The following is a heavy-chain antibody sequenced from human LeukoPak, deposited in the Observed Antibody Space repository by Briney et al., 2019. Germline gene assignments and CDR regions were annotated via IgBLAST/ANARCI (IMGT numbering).Heavy chain of an antibody. CDR2: INSDGSST. J-gene: IGHJ5*02. CDR3: ARAHSCSLDCIWFDP. Sequence: GGSLRLSCAASGFTFSSYWMHWVRQAPGKGLVWVSRINSDGSSTSYADSVKGRFTISRDNSKNTLYLQMNSLRAEDTAVYYCARAHSCSLDCIWFDPWGQGTLVTVSS. CDR1: GFTFSSYW. D-gene: IGHD6-6*01. V-gene: IGHV3-74*01.